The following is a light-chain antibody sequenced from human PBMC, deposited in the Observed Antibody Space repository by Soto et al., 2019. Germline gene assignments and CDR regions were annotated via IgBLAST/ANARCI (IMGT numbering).Light chain of an antibody. CDR2: GAS. CDR1: QSVSSSY. J-gene: IGKJ4*01. CDR3: QQYYNTPLT. Sequence: ETVLTQSPATVSLSPGERATLSCRASQSVSSSYLAWYQQKPGQAPRLLIYGASSRATGIPDRFSGSGSGTDFTLTISGRQAEDVAVYYCQQYYNTPLTFGGGTKVDIK. V-gene: IGKV3-20*01.